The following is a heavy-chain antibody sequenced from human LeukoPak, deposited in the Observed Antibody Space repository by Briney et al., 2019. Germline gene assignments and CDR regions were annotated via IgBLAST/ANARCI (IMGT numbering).Heavy chain of an antibody. CDR2: IIPILGIA. V-gene: IGHV1-69*04. D-gene: IGHD3-22*01. CDR1: GGTFSSYA. CDR3: ASHHYYDSSGEFDY. Sequence: ASVKVSCKASGGTFSSYAISWVRQAPGQGLERMGRIIPILGIANYAQKFQGRVTITADKSTSTAYMELSSLRSEDTAVYYCASHHYYDSSGEFDYWGQGTLVTVSS. J-gene: IGHJ4*02.